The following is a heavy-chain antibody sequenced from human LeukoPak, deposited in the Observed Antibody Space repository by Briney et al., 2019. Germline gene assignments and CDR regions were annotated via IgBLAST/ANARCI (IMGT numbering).Heavy chain of an antibody. V-gene: IGHV4-30-4*08. J-gene: IGHJ4*02. CDR1: GGSISSGDSC. Sequence: SETLSLTCTVSGGSISSGDSCWSWIRQPPGKGLEWIGYIYYTGSTYYNPSLKSRVTISVDTSKNQFSLKLSSVTAADTAVYYCARGPYQLLSPFDYWGQGTLVTVSS. CDR2: IYYTGST. D-gene: IGHD2-2*01. CDR3: ARGPYQLLSPFDY.